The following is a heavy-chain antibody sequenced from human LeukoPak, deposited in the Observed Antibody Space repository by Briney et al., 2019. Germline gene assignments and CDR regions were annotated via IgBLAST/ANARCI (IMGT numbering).Heavy chain of an antibody. J-gene: IGHJ4*02. CDR3: ARDSDISPAATDY. CDR2: ISAFNGHT. V-gene: IGHV1-18*01. D-gene: IGHD6-25*01. CDR1: GYTFSNFG. Sequence: GSVKVSCKTSGYTFSNFGFSWVRQAPGQGLEWMGWISAFNGHTIYVQTFQGRVTMTTDTFTSTAYMELRSLRSDDTAVYYCARDSDISPAATDYWGQGSLVTVSS.